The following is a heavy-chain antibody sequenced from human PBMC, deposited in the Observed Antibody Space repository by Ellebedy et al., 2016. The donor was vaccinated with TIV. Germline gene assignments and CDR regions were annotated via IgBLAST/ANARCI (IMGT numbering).Heavy chain of an antibody. CDR1: GGSISSYY. D-gene: IGHD2-21*01. V-gene: IGHV4-34*01. CDR2: INHSGST. CDR3: ARGVVVAFPYAHIDK. Sequence: SETLSLXCTVSGGSISSYYWSWIRQPPGKGLEWIGEINHSGSTNYNPSLKSRVTISVDTSKNQFSLKLSSVTAADTAVYYCARGVVVAFPYAHIDKWGQGTLVTVSS. J-gene: IGHJ4*02.